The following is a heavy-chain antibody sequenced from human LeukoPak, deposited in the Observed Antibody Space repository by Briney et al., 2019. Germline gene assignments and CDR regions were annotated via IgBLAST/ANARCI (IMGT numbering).Heavy chain of an antibody. J-gene: IGHJ5*02. CDR1: GGSISSYY. V-gene: IGHV4-4*07. CDR2: IYTSGST. D-gene: IGHD3-22*01. Sequence: PSETLSLTCTVSGGSISSYYWSWIRQPAGKGLEWIGCIYTSGSTNYNPSLKSRVTMSVDTSKNQFSLKLSSVTAADTAVYYCARSYYYDSSARGGNWFDPWGQGTLVTVSS. CDR3: ARSYYYDSSARGGNWFDP.